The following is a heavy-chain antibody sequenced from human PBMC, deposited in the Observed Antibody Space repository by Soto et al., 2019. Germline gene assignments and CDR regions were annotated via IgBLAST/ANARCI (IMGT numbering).Heavy chain of an antibody. V-gene: IGHV1-24*01. J-gene: IGHJ4*02. CDR3: ATGLTIAARRRVAGY. CDR2: FDPEDGET. CDR1: GYTLTELS. Sequence: GASVKVSCKVSGYTLTELSMHWVRQAPGKGLEWMGGFDPEDGETIYAQKFQGRVTMTEDTSTDTAYMELSSLRSEDTAVYYCATGLTIAARRRVAGYWGQGTLVTVSS. D-gene: IGHD6-6*01.